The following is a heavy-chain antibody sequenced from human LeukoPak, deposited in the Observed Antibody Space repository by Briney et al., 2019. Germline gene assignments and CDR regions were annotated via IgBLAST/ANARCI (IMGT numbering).Heavy chain of an antibody. V-gene: IGHV4-34*01. CDR1: GGSFSGYY. CDR3: ARDHGTIPFDY. CDR2: INHSGST. J-gene: IGHJ4*02. D-gene: IGHD1-14*01. Sequence: PSETLSLTCAVYGGSFSGYYWSWIRQPPGKGLEWIGEINHSGSTNYNPSLKNRVTISVDTSKNQFSLKLSSVTAADTAVYYCARDHGTIPFDYWGQGTLVTVSS.